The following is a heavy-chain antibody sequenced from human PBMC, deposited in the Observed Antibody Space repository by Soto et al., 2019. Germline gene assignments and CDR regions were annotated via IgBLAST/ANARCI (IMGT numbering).Heavy chain of an antibody. CDR3: ATEGDYDSSGYYYAH. Sequence: GASVKVSCKASGGTFSSYAISWVRQAPGQGLEWMGGIIPIFGTANYAQKFQGRVTITADESTSTAYMELSSLRSEDTAVYYCATEGDYDSSGYYYAHWGQGTLVTVSS. CDR1: GGTFSSYA. D-gene: IGHD3-22*01. J-gene: IGHJ4*02. CDR2: IIPIFGTA. V-gene: IGHV1-69*13.